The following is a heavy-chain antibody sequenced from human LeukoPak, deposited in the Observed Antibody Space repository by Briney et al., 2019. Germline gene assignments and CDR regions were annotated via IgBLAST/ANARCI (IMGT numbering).Heavy chain of an antibody. Sequence: SGTLSLTCTVSGGSISRYYWSWIRQPPGKGLEWIGYISYSGSTNYNPSLESRITISMDTSKNQFSLRLSSVTAADTAVYYCARLYHDSSAYFLDSWGQGTLVTVSS. J-gene: IGHJ4*02. CDR2: ISYSGST. D-gene: IGHD3-22*01. V-gene: IGHV4-59*08. CDR3: ARLYHDSSAYFLDS. CDR1: GGSISRYY.